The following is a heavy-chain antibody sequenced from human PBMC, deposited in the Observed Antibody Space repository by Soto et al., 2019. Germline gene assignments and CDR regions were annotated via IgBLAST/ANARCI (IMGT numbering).Heavy chain of an antibody. J-gene: IGHJ4*02. CDR1: GGSINSYW. Sequence: SETLSLTCSVSGGSINSYWWSWIRQPAGKGLEWIGRVYSTGTTDYNPSLNSRATMSVETSKNQFSLKLTSVTAADTAVYYCARDIGSYAYGEGYWGQGIQVTVPQ. CDR2: VYSTGTT. D-gene: IGHD3-10*01. CDR3: ARDIGSYAYGEGY. V-gene: IGHV4-4*07.